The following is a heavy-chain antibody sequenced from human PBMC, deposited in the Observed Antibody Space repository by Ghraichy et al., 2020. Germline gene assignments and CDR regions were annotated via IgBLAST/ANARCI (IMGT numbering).Heavy chain of an antibody. CDR1: GGSVSSGGYY. J-gene: IGHJ4*02. D-gene: IGHD3-22*01. CDR3: ARATGHDSSGYYVF. CDR2: IYYSGST. V-gene: IGHV4-31*03. Sequence: SETLSLTCTVSGGSVSSGGYYWSWIRQHPGKGLEWIAYIYYSGSTYYNPSLRSRVTISLDTSQNQVSLKLSSVTAADTAVYFCARATGHDSSGYYVFWGQGTLVTVSS.